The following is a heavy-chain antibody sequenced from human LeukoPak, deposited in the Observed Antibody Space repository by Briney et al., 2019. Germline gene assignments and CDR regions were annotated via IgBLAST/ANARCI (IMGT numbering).Heavy chain of an antibody. D-gene: IGHD1-26*01. CDR1: GFMFSSYG. J-gene: IGHJ5*02. CDR2: IRYDGSNK. CDR3: ARGHAGATRT. Sequence: GGSLRLSCAASGFMFSSYGMHWVRQAPGKGLKWVAFIRYDGSNKYYADSVKGRFTISRDNSKNTLYLQMNSLRAEDTAVYYCARGHAGATRTWGQGTLVTVSS. V-gene: IGHV3-30*02.